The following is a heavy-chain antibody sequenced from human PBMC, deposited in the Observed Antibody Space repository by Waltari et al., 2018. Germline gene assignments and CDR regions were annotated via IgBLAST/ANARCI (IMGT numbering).Heavy chain of an antibody. CDR3: ADSSYDAPWAFDI. D-gene: IGHD5-12*01. V-gene: IGHV1-69*12. Sequence: QVQLVQSGAEVKKPGSSVKVSCKASGGTFSSYAISWVRQAPGQGLEWMGGIIPSLGTANDAQKFQGRVTITADESTSTAYMELSSLRSEDTAVYYCADSSYDAPWAFDIWGQGTMVTVSS. CDR2: IIPSLGTA. CDR1: GGTFSSYA. J-gene: IGHJ3*02.